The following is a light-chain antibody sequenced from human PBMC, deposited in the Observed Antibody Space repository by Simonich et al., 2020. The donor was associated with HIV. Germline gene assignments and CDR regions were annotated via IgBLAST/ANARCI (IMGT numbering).Light chain of an antibody. V-gene: IGLV2-23*01. CDR1: SSAVGSYNL. CDR2: EGS. J-gene: IGLJ3*02. CDR3: CSYAGSSTLV. Sequence: QSALTQPASVSGSPGQSITISCTGTSSAVGSYNLVSWYLQHPGKAPKLMIYEGSKRTAGVSNRFTGSKSGNTASLTISGLQAEDEADYYCCSYAGSSTLVFGGGTKLTVL.